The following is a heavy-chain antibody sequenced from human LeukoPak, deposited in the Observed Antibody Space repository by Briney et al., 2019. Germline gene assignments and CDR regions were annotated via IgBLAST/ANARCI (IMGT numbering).Heavy chain of an antibody. CDR1: GYSFTSYW. CDR3: ARGPLETQTAGIGKVGYYYYYMDV. D-gene: IGHD6-19*01. J-gene: IGHJ6*03. Sequence: GESLKISCKGSGYSFTSYWIGWVRQMPGKGLEWMGIIYPGDSDTRYSPSFQGQVTISADRSISTAYLQWSSLEASDTAMYYCARGPLETQTAGIGKVGYYYYYMDVWGKGTTVTVSS. CDR2: IYPGDSDT. V-gene: IGHV5-51*01.